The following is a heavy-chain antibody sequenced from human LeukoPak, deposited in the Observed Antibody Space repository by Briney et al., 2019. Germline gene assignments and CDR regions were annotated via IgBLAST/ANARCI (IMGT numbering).Heavy chain of an antibody. Sequence: ASVKVSCKVSGYTLTELSMHWVRQAPGKGLEWMGGFDPEDGETIYAQKFQGRVTMTEDTSTDTAYMELSSLRSEDTAVYYCARDSMYSYGYNFAYWGQGTLVTVSS. CDR2: FDPEDGET. CDR1: GYTLTELS. J-gene: IGHJ4*02. D-gene: IGHD5-18*01. V-gene: IGHV1-24*01. CDR3: ARDSMYSYGYNFAY.